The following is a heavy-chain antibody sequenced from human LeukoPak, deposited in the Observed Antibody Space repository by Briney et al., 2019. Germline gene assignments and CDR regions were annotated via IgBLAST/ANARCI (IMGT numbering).Heavy chain of an antibody. J-gene: IGHJ4*02. CDR1: GYTFSSYG. Sequence: GASVKVSCKASGYTFSSYGISWVRQAPGQGLEWMGWISAYNGNTNYAQKLQGRATMTTDTSTSTAYMELRSLRSDDTAVYYCARDVKLYYYDSSGYRWDYWGQGTLVTVSS. CDR3: ARDVKLYYYDSSGYRWDY. CDR2: ISAYNGNT. D-gene: IGHD3-22*01. V-gene: IGHV1-18*01.